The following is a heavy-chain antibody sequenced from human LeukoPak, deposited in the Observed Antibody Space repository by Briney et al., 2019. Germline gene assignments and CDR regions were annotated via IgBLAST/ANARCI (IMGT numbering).Heavy chain of an antibody. D-gene: IGHD1-26*01. CDR2: IDNSGST. CDR1: GGSISSYN. J-gene: IGHJ1*01. Sequence: KPSETLSLTCTVSGGSISSYNWNWIRQPPGKGLEWIGYIDNSGSTNYNPSLKSRVSISKDTSKNQFSLKLNSVTAADTAVYYCARGGVGATFPLTEYFQHWGQGTLVNVSS. V-gene: IGHV4-59*01. CDR3: ARGGVGATFPLTEYFQH.